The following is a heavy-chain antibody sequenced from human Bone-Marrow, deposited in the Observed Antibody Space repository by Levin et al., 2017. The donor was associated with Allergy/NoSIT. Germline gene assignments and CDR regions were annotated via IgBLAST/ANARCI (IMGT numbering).Heavy chain of an antibody. V-gene: IGHV3-21*01. D-gene: IGHD3-22*01. CDR3: AKLLKPYYDNSERPALND. CDR1: GFTFSPYS. Sequence: TAGGSLRLSCTASGFTFSPYSMNWVRQAPGKGLEWVSSINTGSDYIYYADSVKGRFTISRDNAKNSLSLQMNSLRAEDTAVYYCAKLLKPYYDNSERPALNDWGHGTLVTVSS. CDR2: INTGSDYI. J-gene: IGHJ4*03.